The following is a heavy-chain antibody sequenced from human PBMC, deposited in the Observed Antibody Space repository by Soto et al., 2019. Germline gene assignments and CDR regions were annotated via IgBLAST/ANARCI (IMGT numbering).Heavy chain of an antibody. CDR2: INHSGST. CDR1: GGSFSGYY. D-gene: IGHD2-8*01. J-gene: IGHJ5*02. V-gene: IGHV4-34*01. CDR3: ARGSDCTNGVCPNWFDP. Sequence: SETLSLTCAVYGGSFSGYYWSWIRQPPGKGLEWIGEINHSGSTNYNPSLKSRVTISVDTSKNQFSLKLSSVTAADTAVYYCARGSDCTNGVCPNWFDPWGQGTLVTVSS.